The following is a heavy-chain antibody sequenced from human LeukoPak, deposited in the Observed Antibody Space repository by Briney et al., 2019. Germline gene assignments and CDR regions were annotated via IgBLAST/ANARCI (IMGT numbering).Heavy chain of an antibody. Sequence: GGSLRLSCAASGFTFSSYWMHWVRQAPGKGLVWVSRISSDGSSTSYADSVKGRFTISRDNAKNTLYLQMNSLRAEDTAVYYCARGPSPWNEGYLDIWGQGTMVTVSS. V-gene: IGHV3-74*01. D-gene: IGHD1-1*01. CDR2: ISSDGSST. J-gene: IGHJ3*02. CDR1: GFTFSSYW. CDR3: ARGPSPWNEGYLDI.